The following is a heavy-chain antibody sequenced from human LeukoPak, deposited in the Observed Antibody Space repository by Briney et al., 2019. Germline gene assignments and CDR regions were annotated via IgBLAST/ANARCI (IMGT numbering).Heavy chain of an antibody. J-gene: IGHJ5*02. Sequence: SQTLSLTCTVSGGSISSGGYYWSWIRQHPGKGLEWIGYIYYSGSTYYNPSLKSRVTISVDTSKNQFSLKLSSVTAADTAVYYCASLGGVAGDGYNSALGWFDPWGQGTLVTVSS. CDR3: ASLGGVAGDGYNSALGWFDP. D-gene: IGHD5-24*01. CDR2: IYYSGST. CDR1: GGSISSGGYY. V-gene: IGHV4-31*03.